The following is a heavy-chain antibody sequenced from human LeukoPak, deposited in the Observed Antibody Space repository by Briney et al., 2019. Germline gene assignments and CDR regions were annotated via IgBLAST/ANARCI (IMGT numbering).Heavy chain of an antibody. CDR2: ISRSSSYI. Sequence: PGGSLSLSCAASGFTFSSYSMNWVRQAPGKGLEWVSSISRSSSYIYYADSVKGRFTISRDNAKNSLYLQMNSLRAEDTAVYYCAREYYDILTGYYYYYYMDVWGKGTTVTVSS. J-gene: IGHJ6*03. CDR1: GFTFSSYS. D-gene: IGHD3-9*01. V-gene: IGHV3-21*01. CDR3: AREYYDILTGYYYYYYMDV.